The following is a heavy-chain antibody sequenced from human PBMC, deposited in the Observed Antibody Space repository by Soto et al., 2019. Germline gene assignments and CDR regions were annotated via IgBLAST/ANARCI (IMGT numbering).Heavy chain of an antibody. CDR2: ISGSGGST. V-gene: IGHV3-23*01. Sequence: EVQLLESGGGLVQPGGSLRLSCAASGFTFSSYAMSWVRQAPGKGLEWVSVISGSGGSTYYADSVKGRFTISRDNSKNTLYRQMNSLRGENTAVYYCAKESGVGSWYGIIDYWGQGTLVTVSS. J-gene: IGHJ4*02. CDR3: AKESGVGSWYGIIDY. D-gene: IGHD6-13*01. CDR1: GFTFSSYA.